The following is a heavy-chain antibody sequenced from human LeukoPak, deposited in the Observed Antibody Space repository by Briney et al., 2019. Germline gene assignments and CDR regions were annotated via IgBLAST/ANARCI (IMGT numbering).Heavy chain of an antibody. CDR1: GFTFSSYG. CDR3: ASKVIAAAGPPWNY. CDR2: IYSGGST. V-gene: IGHV3-NL1*01. D-gene: IGHD6-13*01. J-gene: IGHJ4*02. Sequence: GGSLRLSCAASGFTFSSYGMHWVRQAPGKGLEWVSVIYSGGSTYYADSVKGRFTISRDNSKNTLYLQMNSLRAEDTAVYYCASKVIAAAGPPWNYWGQGTLVTVSS.